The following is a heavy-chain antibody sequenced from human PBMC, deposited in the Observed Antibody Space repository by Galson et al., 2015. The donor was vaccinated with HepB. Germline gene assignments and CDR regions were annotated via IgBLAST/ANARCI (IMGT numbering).Heavy chain of an antibody. V-gene: IGHV4-59*01. J-gene: IGHJ4*02. CDR3: ARHDHGESEIHY. D-gene: IGHD4-17*01. CDR2: IYYSGDT. CDR1: GGSISGYY. Sequence: SETLSLTCTISGGSISGYYWTWIRQPPGKELEWIGHIYYSGDTNYNPSLRSRVTISVDTSKNQFSLKLTSVIAADTAVYYCARHDHGESEIHYWGRGTLVTVSS.